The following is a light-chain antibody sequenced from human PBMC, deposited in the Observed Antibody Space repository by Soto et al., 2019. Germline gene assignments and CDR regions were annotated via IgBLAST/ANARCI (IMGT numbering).Light chain of an antibody. Sequence: EIVLTQSPATLPVPPGERATLSCRVSQSISSNLAWYQQKPGQPPRLLLYGASIRATGVPARFSGSGSGTEFTLTISSLQSEDFAVYYCQQYNNGPQITFGQGTRLEIK. J-gene: IGKJ5*01. CDR1: QSISSN. CDR3: QQYNNGPQIT. CDR2: GAS. V-gene: IGKV3-15*01.